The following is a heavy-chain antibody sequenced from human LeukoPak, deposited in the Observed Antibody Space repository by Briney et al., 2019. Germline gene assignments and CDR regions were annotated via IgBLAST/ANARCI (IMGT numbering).Heavy chain of an antibody. CDR2: ISGGT. CDR1: GFTFSTYA. CDR3: ARAPSHSPYNFYYMDV. J-gene: IGHJ6*03. D-gene: IGHD6-13*01. Sequence: GGSLRLSCAASGFTFSTYAMNWVRQAPGRGLEWVSAISGGTYSADSVRGRFTISRDNSKNTLYLQMNSLRAEDTAVYYCARAPSHSPYNFYYMDVWGKGTTVTVSS. V-gene: IGHV3-23*01.